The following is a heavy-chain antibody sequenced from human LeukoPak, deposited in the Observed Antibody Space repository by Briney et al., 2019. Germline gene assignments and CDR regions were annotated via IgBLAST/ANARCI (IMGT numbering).Heavy chain of an antibody. CDR1: GGSISSSSYH. Sequence: SETLSLTCTVSGGSISSSSYHWGWIRQPPGKGLEWIGSIYYSGSTYYNPSLKSRVTISVDTSKNQFSLKLSSVTAADTAVYYCASPGYIDYWGQGTLVTVSS. J-gene: IGHJ4*02. CDR3: ASPGYIDY. V-gene: IGHV4-39*01. CDR2: IYYSGST.